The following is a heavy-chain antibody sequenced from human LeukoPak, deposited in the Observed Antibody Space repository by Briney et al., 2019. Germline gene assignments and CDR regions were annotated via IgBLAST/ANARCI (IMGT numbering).Heavy chain of an antibody. CDR3: ARDRKATVTTFYFDY. J-gene: IGHJ4*02. CDR2: ISYDGSNK. V-gene: IGHV3-30*04. CDR1: GFTFSSYA. Sequence: GRSLRLSCAASGFTFSSYAMRWVRQAPGKGLEWVAVISYDGSNKYYADSVKGRFTISRDNSKNTLYLQMNSLRAEDTAVYYCARDRKATVTTFYFDYWGQGTLVTVSS. D-gene: IGHD4-17*01.